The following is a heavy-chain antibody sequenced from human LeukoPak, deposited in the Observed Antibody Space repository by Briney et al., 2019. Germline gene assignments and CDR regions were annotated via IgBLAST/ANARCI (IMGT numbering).Heavy chain of an antibody. D-gene: IGHD6-13*01. CDR2: ISGSGGST. V-gene: IGHV3-23*01. Sequence: GGSLRLSCAASGFTFSSYAMTWVRQAPGKGLEWVSAISGSGGSTYYAAPVKGRFTISRDNSKNTLYLQMNSLRAEDTAVYYCAKLGRIAATGIPFDYWGQGTLVTVSS. CDR1: GFTFSSYA. J-gene: IGHJ4*02. CDR3: AKLGRIAATGIPFDY.